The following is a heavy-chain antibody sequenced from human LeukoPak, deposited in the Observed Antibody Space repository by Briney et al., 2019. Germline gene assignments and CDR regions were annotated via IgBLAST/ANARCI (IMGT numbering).Heavy chain of an antibody. V-gene: IGHV1-69*04. Sequence: SVKVSCKASGGTFSSYAISWVRQAPGQGLEWMGRIIPILGIANYAQKFQGRVTITADKSTSTAYMELSSLRSQDTAVYYCARSPSQPPVEAVGDNYYYGMDVWGQGTTVTVSS. CDR1: GGTFSSYA. CDR2: IIPILGIA. CDR3: ARSPSQPPVEAVGDNYYYGMDV. D-gene: IGHD3-16*01. J-gene: IGHJ6*02.